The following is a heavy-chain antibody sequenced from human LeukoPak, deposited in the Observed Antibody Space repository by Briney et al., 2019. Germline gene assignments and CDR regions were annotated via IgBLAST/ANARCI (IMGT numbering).Heavy chain of an antibody. Sequence: GGSLRLSCAASGFTFSSYWMHWVRQAPGKGLVWVSRINSDGSSTSYADSVKGRFTISRDNAKNTLYLQMNSLRAEDTAVYYCARGTAYYAIDYWGQGTLVTVSS. CDR2: INSDGSST. V-gene: IGHV3-74*01. J-gene: IGHJ4*02. D-gene: IGHD3-10*01. CDR1: GFTFSSYW. CDR3: ARGTAYYAIDY.